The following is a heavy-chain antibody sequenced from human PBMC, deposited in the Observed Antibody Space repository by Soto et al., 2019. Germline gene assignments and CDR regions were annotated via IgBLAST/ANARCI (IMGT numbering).Heavy chain of an antibody. Sequence: GESLKISCKGFGYRFVSYWINWVRQMPGKGLEWMGRIDPSDYNTSYSPSFQGHVTISTDKSISTAYLQWNSLKASDTALYDCARCRRRRSNYYYGMDVWGQGTTVTVSS. D-gene: IGHD3-16*02. CDR3: ARCRRRRSNYYYGMDV. CDR1: GYRFVSYW. CDR2: IDPSDYNT. J-gene: IGHJ6*02. V-gene: IGHV5-10-1*01.